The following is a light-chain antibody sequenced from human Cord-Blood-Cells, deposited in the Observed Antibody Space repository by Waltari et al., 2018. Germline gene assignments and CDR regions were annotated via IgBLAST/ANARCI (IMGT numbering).Light chain of an antibody. Sequence: QPVLTQPPSASGTPGQRVTLSCSGSSPNIGSNYVYWYKQLPGTAPKLLIYRNNQRPSGVPDRFSGSKSGTSASLAISGLRSEDEADYYCAAWDDSLSGNWVFGGGTKLTVL. CDR2: RNN. CDR1: SPNIGSNY. J-gene: IGLJ3*02. V-gene: IGLV1-47*01. CDR3: AAWDDSLSGNWV.